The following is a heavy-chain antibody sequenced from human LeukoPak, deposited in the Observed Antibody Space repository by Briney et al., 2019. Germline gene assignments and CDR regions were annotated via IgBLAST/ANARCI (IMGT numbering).Heavy chain of an antibody. D-gene: IGHD3-22*01. CDR2: IIPIFGTA. CDR1: GGTFSSYA. V-gene: IGHV1-69*01. J-gene: IGHJ4*02. CDR3: ATSYYDSSGYPAY. Sequence: SVKVSCKASGGTFSSYAISWVRQAPGQGLEWMGGIIPIFGTANYAQKFQGRVTITADESTSTAYMELSSLRSEDTAVYYCATSYYDSSGYPAYWGQGTLVTVSS.